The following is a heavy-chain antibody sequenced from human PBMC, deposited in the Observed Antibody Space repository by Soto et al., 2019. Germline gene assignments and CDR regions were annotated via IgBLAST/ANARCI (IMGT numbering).Heavy chain of an antibody. D-gene: IGHD3-3*01. CDR3: ARHATYYDFWSGSRFDP. CDR1: GGSISSYY. J-gene: IGHJ5*02. Sequence: SETPSLTCTVSGGSISSYYWSWIRQPPGKGLEWIGYIYYSGSTNYNPSLKSRVTISVDTSKNQFSLKLSSVTAADTAVYYCARHATYYDFWSGSRFDPWGQGTLVTVSS. V-gene: IGHV4-59*08. CDR2: IYYSGST.